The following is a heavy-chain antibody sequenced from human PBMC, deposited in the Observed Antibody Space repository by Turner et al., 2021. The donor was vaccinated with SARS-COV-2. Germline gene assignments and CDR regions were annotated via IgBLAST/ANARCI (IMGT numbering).Heavy chain of an antibody. CDR2: IYYSGGT. Sequence: QLQLQESGPGLVKPSETLSLTCTVSGGSNSSSSYYWGWFRQPPGKGLEWIGSIYYSGGTYYNPSLKSRVTISVDTSKNQFSLKLSSVTAADTAVYYCARGRIMITFGGVIPNWFDPWGQGTLVTVSS. CDR3: ARGRIMITFGGVIPNWFDP. V-gene: IGHV4-39*01. CDR1: GGSNSSSSYY. D-gene: IGHD3-16*02. J-gene: IGHJ5*02.